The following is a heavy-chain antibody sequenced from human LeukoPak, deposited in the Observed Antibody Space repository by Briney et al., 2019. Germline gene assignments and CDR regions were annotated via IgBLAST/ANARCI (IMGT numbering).Heavy chain of an antibody. CDR1: GFTLSNYA. V-gene: IGHV3-30*01. CDR3: ARDSTGTLDY. J-gene: IGHJ4*02. D-gene: IGHD1/OR15-1a*01. Sequence: PETSLRLSCAASGFTLSNYAVHWVRQAPGKGLEWVAVLSHDGSWIFYADSVKGRFSISRDISTNTLYLQMNSLRDEDTALYYCARDSTGTLDYWGQGTLVTVSS. CDR2: LSHDGSWI.